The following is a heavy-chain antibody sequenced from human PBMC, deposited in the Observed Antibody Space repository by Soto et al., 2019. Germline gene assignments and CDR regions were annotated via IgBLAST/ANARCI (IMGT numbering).Heavy chain of an antibody. Sequence: GGSLRLSCAASGFTFSDFGMHWVRQAPGKGLEWVAIISYDGILKYYADSVEGRFTISRDNSKNTLYLQMNSLRAEDTAVYYCARDRTEEDYSNYGGGWFDPWGQGXLVTVSS. CDR2: ISYDGILK. CDR3: ARDRTEEDYSNYGGGWFDP. D-gene: IGHD4-4*01. J-gene: IGHJ5*02. V-gene: IGHV3-30*03. CDR1: GFTFSDFG.